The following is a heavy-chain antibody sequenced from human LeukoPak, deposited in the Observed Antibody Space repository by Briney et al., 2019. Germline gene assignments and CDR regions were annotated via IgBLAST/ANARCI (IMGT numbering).Heavy chain of an antibody. V-gene: IGHV1-69*13. CDR1: GGTFSSYA. D-gene: IGHD4-17*01. CDR3: VYGDWPPSYFDY. Sequence: GASVKVSCKASGGTFSSYAISWVRQAPGQGLEWMGGIIPIFGTANYAQKFQGRVTITADESTSTAYMELSSLRSEDTAVYYCVYGDWPPSYFDYWGQGTLVTVSS. CDR2: IIPIFGTA. J-gene: IGHJ4*02.